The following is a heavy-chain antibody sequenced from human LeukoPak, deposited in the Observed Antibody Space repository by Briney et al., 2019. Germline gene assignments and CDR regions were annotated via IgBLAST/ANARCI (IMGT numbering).Heavy chain of an antibody. CDR2: IDTSGST. Sequence: SETLSLTCTVSGGSISSYYWSWIRQPAGKGLEWIGRIDTSGSTNYNPSLKNRVTMSVDTSKNQFSLKQSSVTAADTAVYYCARDQTYYDSGGYSLYAFDIWGQGTMVTVSS. V-gene: IGHV4-4*07. CDR3: ARDQTYYDSGGYSLYAFDI. D-gene: IGHD3-22*01. J-gene: IGHJ3*02. CDR1: GGSISSYY.